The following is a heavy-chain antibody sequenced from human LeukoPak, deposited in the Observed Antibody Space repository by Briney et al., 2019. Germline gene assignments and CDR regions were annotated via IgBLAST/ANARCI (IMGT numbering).Heavy chain of an antibody. J-gene: IGHJ6*02. Sequence: GRSLRLSCAASGFTFSSYGMHWVRQAPGKGLEWVAVISYDGSNKYYADSVKGRFTISRENAKNSLYLQMNSLRAGDTAVYYCAREVGYSGGMDVWGQGTTVTVSS. CDR1: GFTFSSYG. V-gene: IGHV3-30*03. D-gene: IGHD2-8*02. CDR2: ISYDGSNK. CDR3: AREVGYSGGMDV.